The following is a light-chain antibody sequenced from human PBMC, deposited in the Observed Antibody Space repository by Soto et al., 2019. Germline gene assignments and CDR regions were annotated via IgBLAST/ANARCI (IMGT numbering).Light chain of an antibody. V-gene: IGLV2-14*01. CDR2: EVS. CDR1: TSDIGTYNY. CDR3: CSSTGITTIV. Sequence: QSALTQPASVSGSPGQSITISCTGTTSDIGTYNYVSWYQQHAGKAPKLIIYEVSHRPSGVSTRFSGSKSGSTASLTISGLQAEDEAHYYCCSSTGITTIVFATGTKVTVL. J-gene: IGLJ1*01.